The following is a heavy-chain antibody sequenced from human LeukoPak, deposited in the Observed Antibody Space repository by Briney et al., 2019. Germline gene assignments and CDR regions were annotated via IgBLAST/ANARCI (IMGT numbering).Heavy chain of an antibody. J-gene: IGHJ6*03. V-gene: IGHV3-30*02. CDR3: AKDRDYGDYPSAYYYYMDV. D-gene: IGHD4-17*01. Sequence: GGSLRLSCAASGFTFSTYGIHWVRQAPGKGLEWVAFIRYDGTNKWYANSVKGRFTVSRDNSKNMLYLQMNSLRAEDTAVYHCAKDRDYGDYPSAYYYYMDVWGKGPRSPSP. CDR2: IRYDGTNK. CDR1: GFTFSTYG.